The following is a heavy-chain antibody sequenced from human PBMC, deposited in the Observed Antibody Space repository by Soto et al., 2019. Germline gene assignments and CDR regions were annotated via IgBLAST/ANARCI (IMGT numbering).Heavy chain of an antibody. CDR1: GFTFSSYA. Sequence: EVQLLESGGGWVQPGGSLRLSCAASGFTFSSYAMSWVRQAPGKGLEWVSAISGSGGSTYYADSVKGRFTISRDNSKNTLYLQMNSLRAEDTAVYYCAKDGYSNYGKYYFDYWGQGTLVTVSS. CDR2: ISGSGGST. D-gene: IGHD4-4*01. J-gene: IGHJ4*02. CDR3: AKDGYSNYGKYYFDY. V-gene: IGHV3-23*01.